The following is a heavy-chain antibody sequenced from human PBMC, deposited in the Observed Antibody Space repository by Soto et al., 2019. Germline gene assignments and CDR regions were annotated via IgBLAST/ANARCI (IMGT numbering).Heavy chain of an antibody. V-gene: IGHV3-15*01. CDR2: IKSKTDGGTT. D-gene: IGHD3-16*02. Sequence: GGSLRLSCAASGFTFSNAWMSWVRQAPGKGLEWVGRIKSKTDGGTTDYAAPVKGRFTISRDDSKNTLYLQMNSLKTEDTAVYYCTTDDQPTLIDIPHWGQGTLVTVSS. CDR3: TTDDQPTLIDIPH. J-gene: IGHJ4*02. CDR1: GFTFSNAW.